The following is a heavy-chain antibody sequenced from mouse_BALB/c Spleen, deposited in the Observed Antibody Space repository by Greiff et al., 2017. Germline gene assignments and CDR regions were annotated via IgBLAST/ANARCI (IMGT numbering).Heavy chain of an antibody. CDR3: ARGGLRGYAMDY. CDR1: GFTFSSYA. D-gene: IGHD1-1*01. V-gene: IGHV5-9-4*01. CDR2: ISSGGSYT. Sequence: EVMLVESGGGLVKPGGSLKLSCAASGFTFSSYAMSWVRQSPEKRLEWVAEISSGGSYTYYPDTVTGRFTISRDNAKNTLYLEMSSLRSEDTAMYYCARGGLRGYAMDYWGQGTSVTVSS. J-gene: IGHJ4*01.